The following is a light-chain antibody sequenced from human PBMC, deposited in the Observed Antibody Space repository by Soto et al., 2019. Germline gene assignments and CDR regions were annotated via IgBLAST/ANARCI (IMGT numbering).Light chain of an antibody. V-gene: IGKV3-15*01. J-gene: IGKJ2*01. CDR3: HQYDDGPYT. Sequence: EIVMTQSPATLSVSHGERATLSCRASQSVSSNVAWYQQTPGQTPRLLIYGASTRATGIPVRFSGSGSGTEFTLTISSLQSEDFAVYYCHQYDDGPYTFGQGTKVDIK. CDR1: QSVSSN. CDR2: GAS.